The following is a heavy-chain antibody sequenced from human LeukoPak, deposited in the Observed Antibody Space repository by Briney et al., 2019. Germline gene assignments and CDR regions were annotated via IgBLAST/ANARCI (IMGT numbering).Heavy chain of an antibody. V-gene: IGHV3-30*04. CDR1: GFTFSTYA. CDR2: ISYDGSSK. J-gene: IGHJ4*02. D-gene: IGHD3-10*01. Sequence: GGSLRLSCAASGFTFSTYAMHWVRQAPGKGLEWVAVISYDGSSKYYADSVKGRFTISRDNSKNTLYPQMNSLRAEDTAVYYCAKMRGSLGGQGTLVTVSS. CDR3: AKMRGSL.